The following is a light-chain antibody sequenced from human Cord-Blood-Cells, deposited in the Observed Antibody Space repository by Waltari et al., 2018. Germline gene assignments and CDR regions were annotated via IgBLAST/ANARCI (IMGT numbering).Light chain of an antibody. J-gene: IGLJ3*02. CDR1: ALPKQY. CDR2: KDS. CDR3: PSADSSGTYWV. Sequence: SYELTQPPSVSVSPGQTARITCSGDALPKQYAYWYQQKPGQAPVLVIYKDSERPPGIPERFSGSSSGRTVTLTSGGVQAEDEADYYCPSADSSGTYWVFGGGTKLTVL. V-gene: IGLV3-25*03.